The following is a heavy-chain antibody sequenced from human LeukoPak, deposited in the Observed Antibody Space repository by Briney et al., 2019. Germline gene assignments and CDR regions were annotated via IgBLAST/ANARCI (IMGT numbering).Heavy chain of an antibody. Sequence: SETPSLTCTVSGGSISSSSYYWGWIRQPPGKGLEWIGSIYYSGSTYYNPSLKSRVTISVDTSKNQFSLKLSSVTAADTAVYYCARRRSSSWYVSFDYWGQGTLVTVSS. CDR1: GGSISSSSYY. CDR2: IYYSGST. V-gene: IGHV4-39*01. CDR3: ARRRSSSWYVSFDY. D-gene: IGHD6-13*01. J-gene: IGHJ4*02.